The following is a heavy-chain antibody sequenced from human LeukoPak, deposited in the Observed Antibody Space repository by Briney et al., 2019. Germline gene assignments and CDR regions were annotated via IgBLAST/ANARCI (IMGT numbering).Heavy chain of an antibody. CDR1: GFTLSSYA. V-gene: IGHV3-23*01. CDR3: AASLPNIVVVPATKGPFGY. D-gene: IGHD2-2*01. J-gene: IGHJ4*02. Sequence: GGSLRLSCAASGFTLSSYAMSWVRQAPGKGLEWVSAISGTGGSTYYADSVKGRFTISRDNSKNTLYLQMDSLRAEDTAVYYCAASLPNIVVVPATKGPFGYWGQGTLVTVSS. CDR2: ISGTGGST.